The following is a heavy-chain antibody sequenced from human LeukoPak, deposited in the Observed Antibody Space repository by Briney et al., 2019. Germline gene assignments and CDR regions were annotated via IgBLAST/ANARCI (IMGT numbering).Heavy chain of an antibody. CDR1: GFTFSSYR. Sequence: GGSLRLSCAASGFTFSSYRMNWLPQAPGKGLQCVSSISSSGSYIYYADSVKGRFTISRDNAKNSLYLQMNSLRAEDTAVYYCASGDYGDYGYFDHWGQGTLVTVSS. V-gene: IGHV3-21*01. D-gene: IGHD4-17*01. J-gene: IGHJ4*02. CDR2: ISSSGSYI. CDR3: ASGDYGDYGYFDH.